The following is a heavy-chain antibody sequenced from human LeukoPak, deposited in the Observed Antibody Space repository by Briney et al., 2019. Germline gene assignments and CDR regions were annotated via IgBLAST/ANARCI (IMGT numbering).Heavy chain of an antibody. CDR3: ASTLGRIAVAGKPPPYFDY. V-gene: IGHV1-69*06. CDR2: IIPIFGTA. J-gene: IGHJ4*02. D-gene: IGHD6-19*01. Sequence: SVKVSCKASGGTFSSYAISWVRQAPGQGLEWMGGIIPIFGTANYAQKFQGRVTITADKSTSTAYMELSSLRSEDTAVYYCASTLGRIAVAGKPPPYFDYWGQGTLVTVSS. CDR1: GGTFSSYA.